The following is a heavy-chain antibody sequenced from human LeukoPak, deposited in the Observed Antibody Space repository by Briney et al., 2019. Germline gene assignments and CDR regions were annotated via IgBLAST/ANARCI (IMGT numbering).Heavy chain of an antibody. CDR3: AKNRGANYYNYYMDV. J-gene: IGHJ6*03. CDR2: IGGGGRDT. V-gene: IGHV3-23*01. CDR1: GFTFSTYA. D-gene: IGHD4/OR15-4a*01. Sequence: EPGGSLRLSCAASGFTFSTYAMSRVRQAPGKGLEWLSTIGGGGRDTFYADSVKGRFTVSRDNSKNTLYLQMSSLRAEDTAVYFCAKNRGANYYNYYMDVWGKGTTVTVSS.